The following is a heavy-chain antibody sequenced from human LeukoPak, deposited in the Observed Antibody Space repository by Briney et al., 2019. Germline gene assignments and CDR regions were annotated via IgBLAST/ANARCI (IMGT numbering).Heavy chain of an antibody. CDR3: TREEPGGFLEWLSPRYYYYMDV. CDR2: IRSKAYGGTT. V-gene: IGHV3-49*03. J-gene: IGHJ6*03. CDR1: GFTFGDYA. Sequence: GGSLRLSCTASGFTFGDYAMSWFRQAPGKGLEWVGFIRSKAYGGTTEYAASVKGRFTISRDDSKSIAYLQMNSLKTDDTAVYYCTREEPGGFLEWLSPRYYYYMDVWGKGTTVTVSS. D-gene: IGHD3-3*01.